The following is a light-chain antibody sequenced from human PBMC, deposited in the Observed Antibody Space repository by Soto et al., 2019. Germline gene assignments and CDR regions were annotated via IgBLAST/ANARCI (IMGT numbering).Light chain of an antibody. V-gene: IGKV3-15*01. CDR3: QQYNHWPPLT. CDR2: GAS. J-gene: IGKJ4*01. Sequence: EIVMTQSPATLSVSPGERATLSCRASQSVGRNLAWYQQKPGQAPRLLIYGASTRATGIPARFSGSGSGTEFTLTINSLQYEDFAIYSCQQYNHWPPLTFGGGTKVEIK. CDR1: QSVGRN.